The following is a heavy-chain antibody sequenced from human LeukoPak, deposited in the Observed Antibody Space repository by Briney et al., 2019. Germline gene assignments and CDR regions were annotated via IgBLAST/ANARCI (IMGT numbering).Heavy chain of an antibody. V-gene: IGHV4-34*01. CDR3: AGADQLLFGLGDGMDV. J-gene: IGHJ6*02. D-gene: IGHD2-2*01. CDR1: GGVFSGYY. CDR2: INHSGST. Sequence: SEILCLTCAVYGGVFSGYYCGWIRQPPWKGREWIGEINHSGSTNYNPSLKSRVTISVDTSKNQFSLKLSSVTAADTAVYYCAGADQLLFGLGDGMDVWGQGTTVTVSS.